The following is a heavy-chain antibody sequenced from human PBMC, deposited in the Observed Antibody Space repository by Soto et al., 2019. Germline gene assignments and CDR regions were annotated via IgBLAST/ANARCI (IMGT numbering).Heavy chain of an antibody. D-gene: IGHD1-26*01. CDR3: ARDLGVGAASDY. CDR2: INAGNGNT. V-gene: IGHV1-3*01. CDR1: GYTFTSYA. Sequence: QVQLVQSGAEVKKPGASVKVSCKASGYTFTSYAMHWVRQAPGQRLEWMGWINAGNGNTKYSQKFQGRVTITRDTSASTAYMELSRLRSEDTAVYSCARDLGVGAASDYWGQGTLVTVSS. J-gene: IGHJ4*02.